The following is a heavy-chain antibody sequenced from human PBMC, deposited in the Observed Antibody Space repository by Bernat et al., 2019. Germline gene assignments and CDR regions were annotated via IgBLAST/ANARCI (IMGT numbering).Heavy chain of an antibody. J-gene: IGHJ4*02. CDR1: GFTFSSYW. CDR3: ARDPLRRYYDSSGSRPYFDY. D-gene: IGHD3-22*01. V-gene: IGHV3-7*01. Sequence: EVQLVESGGGLVQPGGSLRLSCAASGFTFSSYWMSWVRQAPGKGLEWVANIKQDGSEKDYVDSRKCRCTSARDNAKNSLYLQMNSLRAEDTAVYYCARDPLRRYYDSSGSRPYFDYWGQGTLVTVSS. CDR2: IKQDGSEK.